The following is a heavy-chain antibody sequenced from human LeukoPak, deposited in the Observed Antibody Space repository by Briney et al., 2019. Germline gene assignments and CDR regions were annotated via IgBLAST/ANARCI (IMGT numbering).Heavy chain of an antibody. J-gene: IGHJ5*02. CDR3: ARRDYYDSSGRFDP. CDR1: GGSVSSSRYY. CDR2: IYYSGRT. V-gene: IGHV4-39*01. Sequence: SETLSLTCTVSGGSVSSSRYYWGWIRQPPGKGLEWIGYIYYSGRTYYNPSLKSRVTISVDTSKNQFSLKLSSVTAADTAVYYCARRDYYDSSGRFDPWGQGTLVTVSS. D-gene: IGHD3-22*01.